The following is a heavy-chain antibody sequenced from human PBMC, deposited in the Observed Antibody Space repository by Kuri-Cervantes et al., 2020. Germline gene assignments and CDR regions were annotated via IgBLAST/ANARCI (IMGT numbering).Heavy chain of an antibody. CDR1: GFTFKNKW. D-gene: IGHD5-12*01. Sequence: GESLKISCAASGFTFKNKWMHWVRQAPGKGLVWVSRLNSDASVINHADYVKGRFTISRDNAKNTLYLQMNNLRVEDTALYYCVREFGGNEDYWGQGTLVTVSS. CDR2: LNSDASVI. V-gene: IGHV3-74*01. J-gene: IGHJ4*02. CDR3: VREFGGNEDY.